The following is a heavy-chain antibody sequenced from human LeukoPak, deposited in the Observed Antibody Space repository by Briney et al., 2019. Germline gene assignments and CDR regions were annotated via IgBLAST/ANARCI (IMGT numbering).Heavy chain of an antibody. CDR2: IYYSGST. CDR1: GGSISSYY. J-gene: IGHJ4*02. V-gene: IGHV4-59*01. CDR3: ARMQLTTLDY. Sequence: SETLSLTCTVSGGSISSYYWSWIRQPPAKGLEWIGYIYYSGSTNYNPSLKSRVTISVDTSKNQFSLKLSSVTAADTAVYYCARMQLTTLDYWGQGTLVTVSS. D-gene: IGHD4-11*01.